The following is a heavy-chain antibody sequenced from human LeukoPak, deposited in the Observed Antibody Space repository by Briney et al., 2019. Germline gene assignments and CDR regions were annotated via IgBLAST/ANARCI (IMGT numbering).Heavy chain of an antibody. Sequence: ASVKVSCKASGYTFTGYYMHWVRQAPGQGLEWMGWINPNSGGTSYAQKFQGRVTMTRDTSISTAYMELSSLISDDTAVYYCARDQLLYGDYEVYYYYGMDVWGQGTTVTVSS. CDR3: ARDQLLYGDYEVYYYYGMDV. J-gene: IGHJ6*02. CDR2: INPNSGGT. CDR1: GYTFTGYY. V-gene: IGHV1-2*02. D-gene: IGHD4-17*01.